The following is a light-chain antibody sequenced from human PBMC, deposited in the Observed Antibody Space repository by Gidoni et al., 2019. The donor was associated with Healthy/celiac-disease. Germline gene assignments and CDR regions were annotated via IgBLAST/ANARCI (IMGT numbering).Light chain of an antibody. Sequence: ELVMTQSPATLSVSPGESATLSCRASQSVTSNLAWYQQKPGQAPRLLIYGASTRATGIPARCSGSGAGTEFTRTISSLQAEDVAVYYGQQYNNWPWGTFGQGTKVKIK. V-gene: IGKV3-15*01. CDR2: GAS. CDR3: QQYNNWPWGT. J-gene: IGKJ1*01. CDR1: QSVTSN.